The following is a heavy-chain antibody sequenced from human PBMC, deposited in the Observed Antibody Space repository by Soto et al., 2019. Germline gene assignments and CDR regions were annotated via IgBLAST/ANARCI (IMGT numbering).Heavy chain of an antibody. CDR2: ISAYNGNT. CDR1: GYTFTSYG. V-gene: IGHV1-18*04. J-gene: IGHJ4*02. CDR3: ARVVRYAPNIPESDY. D-gene: IGHD2-2*01. Sequence: QVQLVQSGAEVKKPGASVKVSCKASGYTFTSYGISWVRQAPGQGLEWMGWISAYNGNTNYAQKLQGRVTMTTDTSTSTAYMELRSLRSAATAVYYCARVVRYAPNIPESDYWGQGTLVTVSS.